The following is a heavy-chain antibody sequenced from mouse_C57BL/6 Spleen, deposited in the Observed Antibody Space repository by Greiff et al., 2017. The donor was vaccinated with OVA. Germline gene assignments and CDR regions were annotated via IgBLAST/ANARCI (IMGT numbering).Heavy chain of an antibody. Sequence: EVNVVESGGGLVQPKGSLKLSCAASGFSFNTYAMNWVRQAPGKGLEWVARIRSKSNNYATYYADSVKDRFTISRDDSESMLYLQMNNLKTEDTAMYYCVRQGGYYVDWYFDVWGTGTTVTVSS. V-gene: IGHV10-1*01. J-gene: IGHJ1*03. D-gene: IGHD2-3*01. CDR2: IRSKSNNYAT. CDR1: GFSFNTYA. CDR3: VRQGGYYVDWYFDV.